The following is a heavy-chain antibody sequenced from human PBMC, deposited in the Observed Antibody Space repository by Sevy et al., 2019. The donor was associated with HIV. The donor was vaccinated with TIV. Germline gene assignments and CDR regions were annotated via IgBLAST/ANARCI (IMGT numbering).Heavy chain of an antibody. CDR3: VGENAWGRGYS. D-gene: IGHD1-26*01. CDR1: GGSITSLY. V-gene: IGHV4-59*08. J-gene: IGHJ4*02. Sequence: SEILSLTCTVSGGSITSLYWNWIRQPPGKGLEWIANIYYNGHINYNPSLKSRVTLSLDTSKNQFSLRLSSVTAADTAMYYRVGENAWGRGYSWGQGTLVTVSS. CDR2: IYYNGHI.